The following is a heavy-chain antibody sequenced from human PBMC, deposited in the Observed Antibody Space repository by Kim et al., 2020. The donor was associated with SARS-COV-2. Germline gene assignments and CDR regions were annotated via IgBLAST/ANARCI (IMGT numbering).Heavy chain of an antibody. Sequence: GGSLRLSCAASGFTFSNAWMSWVRQAPGKGLEWVGRIKSKTDGGTTDYAAPVKGRFTISRDDSKNTLYLQMNSLKTEDTAGYYCTTDPAIRSFDWLLSPDDWFDPWGQGTLVTVSS. J-gene: IGHJ5*02. D-gene: IGHD3-9*01. CDR2: IKSKTDGGTT. CDR3: TTDPAIRSFDWLLSPDDWFDP. V-gene: IGHV3-15*01. CDR1: GFTFSNAW.